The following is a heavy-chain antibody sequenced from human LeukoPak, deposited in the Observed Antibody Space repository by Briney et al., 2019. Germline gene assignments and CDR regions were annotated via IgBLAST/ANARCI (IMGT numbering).Heavy chain of an antibody. D-gene: IGHD3-22*01. J-gene: IGHJ4*02. CDR3: ARGGEDYYDSSLFDR. CDR1: GGSTSSGTYY. CDR2: IYTSGIT. Sequence: SETLSLTCTVSGGSTSSGTYYWYWIRQPAGKGLEWIGRIYTSGITNYNPSLKSRVTISVDTSKNQFSLKLSSVTAADTAVYYCARGGEDYYDSSLFDRWGQGTLVTVSS. V-gene: IGHV4-61*02.